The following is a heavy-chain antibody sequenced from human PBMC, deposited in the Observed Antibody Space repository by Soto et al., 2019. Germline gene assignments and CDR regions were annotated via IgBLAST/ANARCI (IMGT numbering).Heavy chain of an antibody. V-gene: IGHV3-66*01. Sequence: GGSLRLSCAASGFTVSSNYMSWVRQAPGKGLEWVSVIYSGGSTYYADSVKGRFTISRDNSKNTLYLQMNSLRAEDTAVYYCARASYDFLTVYPHPFDYGGQGTRVTVSS. CDR2: IYSGGST. CDR1: GFTVSSNY. CDR3: ARASYDFLTVYPHPFDY. J-gene: IGHJ4*02. D-gene: IGHD3-9*01.